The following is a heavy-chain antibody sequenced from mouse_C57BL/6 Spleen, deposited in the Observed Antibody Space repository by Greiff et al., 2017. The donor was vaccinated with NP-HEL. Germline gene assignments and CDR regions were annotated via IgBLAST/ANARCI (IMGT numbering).Heavy chain of an antibody. Sequence: VHVKQSGPELVKPGASVKIPCKASGYTFIDYNMDWVKQSHGKSLEWIGDINPNNGGTIYNQKFKGKATLTVDKSSSTAYMELRSLTSEDTAVYYCARSSYPGSYFDYWGQGTTLTVSS. CDR1: GYTFIDYN. CDR2: INPNNGGT. CDR3: ARSSYPGSYFDY. J-gene: IGHJ2*01. D-gene: IGHD6-5*01. V-gene: IGHV1-18*01.